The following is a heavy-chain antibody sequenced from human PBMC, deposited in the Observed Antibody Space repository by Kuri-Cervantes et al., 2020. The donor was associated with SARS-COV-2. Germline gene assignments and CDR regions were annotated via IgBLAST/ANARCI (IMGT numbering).Heavy chain of an antibody. D-gene: IGHD1-1*01. J-gene: IGHJ6*02. V-gene: IGHV1-69*13. CDR3: ARDLGYVQLERRPYYYGMDV. Sequence: SVKVSCKASGGTLSSYAISWVRQAPGQGLEWMGGIIPIFGTANYAQKFQGRVTITADESTSTAYMELSSLRSEDTAVYYCARDLGYVQLERRPYYYGMDVWGQGTTVTVSS. CDR2: IIPIFGTA. CDR1: GGTLSSYA.